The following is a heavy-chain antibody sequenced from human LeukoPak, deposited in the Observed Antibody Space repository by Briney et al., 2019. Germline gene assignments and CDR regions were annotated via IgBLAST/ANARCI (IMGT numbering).Heavy chain of an antibody. J-gene: IGHJ5*02. CDR1: GGSVSSGSYY. CDR3: ARVDSYCTNGVCYLGGDNWFDP. CDR2: IYYSGST. Sequence: PSETLSLTCTVSGGSVSSGSYYWSWIRQPPGKGLEWIGYIYYSGSTNYNPSLKSRVTISVDKSKNQFSLKLSSVTAADTAVYYCARVDSYCTNGVCYLGGDNWFDPWGQGTLVTVSS. V-gene: IGHV4-61*01. D-gene: IGHD2-8*01.